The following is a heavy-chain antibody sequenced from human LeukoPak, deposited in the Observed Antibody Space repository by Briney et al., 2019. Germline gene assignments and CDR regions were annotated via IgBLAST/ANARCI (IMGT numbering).Heavy chain of an antibody. Sequence: SETLSLTCTVSGGSISSSSYYWGWIRQPPGKGLEWIGSIYYSGSTYYNPSLKSRVTISVDTSKNQFSLKLSSVTAADTAVYYCARDLIAAAGTGVYYFDYWGQGTLVTVSS. CDR1: GGSISSSSYY. V-gene: IGHV4-39*07. J-gene: IGHJ4*02. CDR2: IYYSGST. D-gene: IGHD6-13*01. CDR3: ARDLIAAAGTGVYYFDY.